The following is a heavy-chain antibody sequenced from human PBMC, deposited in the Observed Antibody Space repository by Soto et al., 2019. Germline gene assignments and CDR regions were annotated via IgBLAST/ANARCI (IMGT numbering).Heavy chain of an antibody. J-gene: IGHJ6*02. V-gene: IGHV1-46*01. D-gene: IGHD2-21*02. Sequence: VASVKVSCKASGYTFTSYYMHWVRQAPGQGLEWMGIINPSGGSTSYAQKFQGRVTMTRDTSTSTVYMELSSLRAEDTAVYYCARVPLGAYCGGDCPFYYYYGMDVWGQGTTVTVSS. CDR1: GYTFTSYY. CDR3: ARVPLGAYCGGDCPFYYYYGMDV. CDR2: INPSGGST.